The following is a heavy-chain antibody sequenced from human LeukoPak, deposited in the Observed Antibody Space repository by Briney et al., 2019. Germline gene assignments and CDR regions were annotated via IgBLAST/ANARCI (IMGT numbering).Heavy chain of an antibody. V-gene: IGHV3-23*01. J-gene: IGHJ4*02. CDR3: AKGNKDSGSYYLDY. Sequence: PGGSLRLSCAASGFTFSNYGMRWVRQAPGKGLEWVSGISGSRAYTDYADSVEGRFTISRDNYKNTLYLQMNSLRVEDTAVYYCAKGNKDSGSYYLDYWGQGILVTVSS. CDR2: ISGSRAYT. D-gene: IGHD1-26*01. CDR1: GFTFSNYG.